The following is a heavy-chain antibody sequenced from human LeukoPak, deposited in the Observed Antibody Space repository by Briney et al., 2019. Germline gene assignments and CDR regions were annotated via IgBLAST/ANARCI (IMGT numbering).Heavy chain of an antibody. CDR1: GFTFSSYA. CDR2: ISGSGGST. V-gene: IGHV3-23*01. J-gene: IGHJ4*02. CDR3: ARDFEFEYLDY. D-gene: IGHD3-9*01. Sequence: GGSLRLSCAASGFTFSSYAMSWVRQAPGKGLEWVSAISGSGGSTYYADSVKGRFTISRDNAKNSLYLQMTSLRDEDTAVYYCARDFEFEYLDYWGQGTPVTVSS.